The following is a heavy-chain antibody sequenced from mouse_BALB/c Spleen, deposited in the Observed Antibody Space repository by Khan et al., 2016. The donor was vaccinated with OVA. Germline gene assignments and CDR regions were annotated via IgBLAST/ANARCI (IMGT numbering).Heavy chain of an antibody. J-gene: IGHJ1*01. Sequence: EVQLQESGPGLVKPSQSLSLTCTVTGYSITSDYAWNWIRQFPGNKLEWMGYITYSGSTSYNTSLKSRISITRDTSKNQFFLQLNSVTTEDTATYFCARRSVWGAGTTVTVSS. CDR1: GYSITSDYA. CDR3: ARRSV. V-gene: IGHV3-2*02. CDR2: ITYSGST.